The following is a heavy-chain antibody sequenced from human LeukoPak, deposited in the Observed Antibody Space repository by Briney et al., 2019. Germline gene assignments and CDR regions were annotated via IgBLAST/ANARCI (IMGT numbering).Heavy chain of an antibody. CDR3: TKSLDCSRATCDS. Sequence: GGSLRLSCAASGFTFSNAWMSWARQAPGKGLEWVGRIRSNTDGGTAGYAAPVKGRFTISRDDSKNTLYLQMNNLNTEDTAVYYCTKSLDCSRATCDSWGQGTLVTVSS. CDR2: IRSNTDGGTA. J-gene: IGHJ5*01. D-gene: IGHD2-15*01. V-gene: IGHV3-15*01. CDR1: GFTFSNAW.